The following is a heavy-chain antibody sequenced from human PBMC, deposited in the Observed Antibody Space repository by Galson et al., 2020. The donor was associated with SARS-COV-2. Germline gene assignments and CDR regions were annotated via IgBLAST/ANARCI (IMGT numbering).Heavy chain of an antibody. J-gene: IGHJ5*02. Sequence: SETLSLTCTVSGGSLTSGSYYWTWIRQPAGKGLEWIGRIYISGNTDYNPSLRSRVTISLDTSKKQFSLKLKSVTAADTAVYYCTKEDYGDYGGPWFDPWGQGTLVTVSS. CDR2: IYISGNT. D-gene: IGHD4-17*01. CDR3: TKEDYGDYGGPWFDP. V-gene: IGHV4-61*02. CDR1: GGSLTSGSYY.